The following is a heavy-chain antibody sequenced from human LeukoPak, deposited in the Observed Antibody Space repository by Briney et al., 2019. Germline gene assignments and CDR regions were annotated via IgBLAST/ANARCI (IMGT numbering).Heavy chain of an antibody. CDR1: GYTITGYY. V-gene: IGHV1-2*02. CDR2: INPNSGVT. Sequence: ASVKLSCNASGYTITGYYMHWVRQPPGQGLEWMGWINPNSGVTNYAQNFQGRVSMTRDTSISTAYMELGRLRSDDTAVYYCALGRRDGYNYADYWGQGTLVTVSS. CDR3: ALGRRDGYNYADY. D-gene: IGHD5-24*01. J-gene: IGHJ4*02.